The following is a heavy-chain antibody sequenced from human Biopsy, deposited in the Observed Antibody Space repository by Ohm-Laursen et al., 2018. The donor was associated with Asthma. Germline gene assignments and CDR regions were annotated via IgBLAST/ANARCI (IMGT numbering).Heavy chain of an antibody. CDR1: GGTFSSYA. V-gene: IGHV1-69*13. CDR2: IIPIFGTA. J-gene: IGHJ6*02. D-gene: IGHD1-7*01. Sequence: VKISCKASGGTFSSYALSWVRQAPGQGLEWMGGIIPIFGTANYAQKFQGRVTITADESTSTAYMELSSLRSEDTAVYYCARDPHNSYLASLRTKFNYYYYGMDVWGQGTTVTVSS. CDR3: ARDPHNSYLASLRTKFNYYYYGMDV.